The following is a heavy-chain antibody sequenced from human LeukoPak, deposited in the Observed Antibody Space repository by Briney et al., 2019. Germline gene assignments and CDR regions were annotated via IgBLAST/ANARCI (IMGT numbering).Heavy chain of an antibody. Sequence: PGGSLRLSCVVSGFTFSNYGMHWVRQAPGKGLEWVTFIRYDGSNKYYADSVKGRFTISRDNAKNSLYLQMNSLRAEDTAVYYCARENYDFWSGYRYWGQGTLVTVSS. CDR1: GFTFSNYG. D-gene: IGHD3-3*01. V-gene: IGHV3-30*02. CDR2: IRYDGSNK. CDR3: ARENYDFWSGYRY. J-gene: IGHJ4*02.